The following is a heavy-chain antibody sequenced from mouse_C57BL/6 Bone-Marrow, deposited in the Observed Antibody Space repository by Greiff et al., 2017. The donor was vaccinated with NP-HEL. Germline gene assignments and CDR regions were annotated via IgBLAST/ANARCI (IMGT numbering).Heavy chain of an antibody. Sequence: QVTLKVCGPGILQPSQTLSLTCSFSGFSLSTFGMGVGWIRQPSGKGLEWLAHIWWDDAKYYNPALKSRLTLSKDTSKNQVFLKIANVDTADTATYYCARMRDGISYYFDYWGQGTTLTVSS. CDR1: GFSLSTFGMG. D-gene: IGHD2-3*01. CDR2: IWWDDAK. CDR3: ARMRDGISYYFDY. V-gene: IGHV8-8*01. J-gene: IGHJ2*01.